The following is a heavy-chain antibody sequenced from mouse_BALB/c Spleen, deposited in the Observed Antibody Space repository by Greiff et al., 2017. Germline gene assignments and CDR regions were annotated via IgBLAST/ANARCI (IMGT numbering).Heavy chain of an antibody. J-gene: IGHJ2*01. CDR1: GYTFTSYW. V-gene: IGHV1-87*01. D-gene: IGHD1-1*01. Sequence: VQLVESGAELARPGASVKLSCKASGYTFTSYWMQWVKQRPGQGLEWIGAICPGDGDTRYTQKFKGKATLTADKSSSTAYMQLSSLASEDSAVYYCARSRYYGYFDYWGQGTTLTVSS. CDR3: ARSRYYGYFDY. CDR2: ICPGDGDT.